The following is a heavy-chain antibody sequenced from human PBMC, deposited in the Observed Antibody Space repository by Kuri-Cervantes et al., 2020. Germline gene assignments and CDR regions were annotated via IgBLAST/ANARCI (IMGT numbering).Heavy chain of an antibody. CDR2: TYYSGST. D-gene: IGHD3-22*01. V-gene: IGHV4-61*08. CDR3: ARGRYRYSSGYYY. CDR1: GGSISSGDYY. J-gene: IGHJ4*02. Sequence: GSLRLSCTVSGGSISSGDYYWSWIRQPPGKGLEWIGYTYYSGSTNYNPSLKSRVTISVDTSKNQFSLKLSSVTAADTAVYYCARGRYRYSSGYYYWGQGTLVTVSS.